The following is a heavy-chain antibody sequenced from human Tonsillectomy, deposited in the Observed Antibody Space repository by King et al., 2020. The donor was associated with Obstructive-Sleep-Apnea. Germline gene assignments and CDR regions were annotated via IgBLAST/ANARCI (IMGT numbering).Heavy chain of an antibody. CDR1: GGSISSSNYY. CDR3: ARPAYCGGDCYSYGAFDI. J-gene: IGHJ3*02. D-gene: IGHD2-21*02. CDR2: IHYSGST. Sequence: QLQESGPGLVKPSETLSLTCTVSGGSISSSNYYWGWLRQPPGKGLEWIASIHYSGSTYHNPSLKGRVIISVDTSKNQFSLKLSSVTAADTALYYCARPAYCGGDCYSYGAFDIWGQGTMVTVSS. V-gene: IGHV4-39*07.